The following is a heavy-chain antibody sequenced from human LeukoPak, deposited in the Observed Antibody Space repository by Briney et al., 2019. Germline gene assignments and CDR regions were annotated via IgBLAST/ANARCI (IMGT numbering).Heavy chain of an antibody. J-gene: IGHJ5*02. CDR3: AKDRLSAGYYYDWGWFDP. CDR2: IRYDGSNK. CDR1: GFTFSSYG. D-gene: IGHD3-22*01. Sequence: GGSLRLSCAASGFTFSSYGMHWVRQAPGKGLEWVAFIRYDGSNKYYADSVKGRFTISRDNSKNTLYLQMNSLRAEDTAVYYCAKDRLSAGYYYDWGWFDPWGQGTLVTVSS. V-gene: IGHV3-30*02.